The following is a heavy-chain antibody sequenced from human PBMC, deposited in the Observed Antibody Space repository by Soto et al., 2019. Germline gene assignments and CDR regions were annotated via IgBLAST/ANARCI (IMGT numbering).Heavy chain of an antibody. J-gene: IGHJ5*02. CDR2: IYYSGST. D-gene: IGHD6-13*01. CDR3: ARDRGIAAAGTLFDP. Sequence: SETLSLTCTVSGGSISSGDYYWSWIRQPPGKGLEWIGYIYYSGSTYYNPSLKSRVTISVDTSKNQFSLKLSSVTAADTAVYYCARDRGIAAAGTLFDPWGQGTLVTVS. CDR1: GGSISSGDYY. V-gene: IGHV4-30-4*01.